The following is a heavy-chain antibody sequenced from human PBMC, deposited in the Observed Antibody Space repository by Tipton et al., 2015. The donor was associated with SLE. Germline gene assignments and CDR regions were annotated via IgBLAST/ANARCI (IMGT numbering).Heavy chain of an antibody. CDR1: GGSISSYY. CDR3: ASQNGEGYCSGGSCPGD. V-gene: IGHV4-59*12. J-gene: IGHJ4*02. CDR2: IYYSGST. Sequence: TLPLTCTVSGGSISSYYWSWIRQPPGKGLEWIGYIYYSGSTNYNPSLMSRVTISVDTSKNQFSLKLRSVTASDTAVYYCASQNGEGYCSGGSCPGDWGQGTLVTVSS. D-gene: IGHD2-15*01.